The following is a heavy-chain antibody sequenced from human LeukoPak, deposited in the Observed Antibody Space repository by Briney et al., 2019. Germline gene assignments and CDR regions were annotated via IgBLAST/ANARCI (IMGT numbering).Heavy chain of an antibody. D-gene: IGHD5-12*01. Sequence: PGESLRLSCAASGFTFSHYAMSWVRQAPGKGLEWVSVISGGGETTIYADSVKGRFTISRENGENSLFLQLNSLRTGDTAVYYCVRALYNSGQFDPWGQGTLVTVSS. CDR3: VRALYNSGQFDP. J-gene: IGHJ5*02. CDR2: ISGGGETT. CDR1: GFTFSHYA. V-gene: IGHV3-23*01.